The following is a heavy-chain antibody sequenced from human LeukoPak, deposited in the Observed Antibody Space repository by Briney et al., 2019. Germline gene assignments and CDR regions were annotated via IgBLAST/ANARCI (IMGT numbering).Heavy chain of an antibody. J-gene: IGHJ6*02. CDR1: GFTFSSHW. CDR2: IKSDGSST. V-gene: IGHV3-74*01. Sequence: GGSLRLSCAASGFTFSSHWMHWVRQAPGKGLVWVSRIKSDGSSTSYADSVKGRFTISRDNAKNTLYLQMNSLRAEDTAVYYCARALYFDSGGYSNYGMDVWGQGTTVTVSS. D-gene: IGHD3-22*01. CDR3: ARALYFDSGGYSNYGMDV.